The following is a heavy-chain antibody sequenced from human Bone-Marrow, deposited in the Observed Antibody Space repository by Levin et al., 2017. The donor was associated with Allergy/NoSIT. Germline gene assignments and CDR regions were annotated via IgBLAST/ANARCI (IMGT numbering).Heavy chain of an antibody. CDR3: AKDVAASGWFYGADV. CDR1: GFTFSTSA. D-gene: IGHD6-25*01. Sequence: GESLKISCTASGFTFSTSAMTWVRQAPGKGLEWVSALSGSGGSTYSADSVKGRFTISRDNSKNTLYLQMNSLRVDDTAIYYCAKDVAASGWFYGADVWGQGTTVTVSS. V-gene: IGHV3-23*01. CDR2: LSGSGGST. J-gene: IGHJ6*02.